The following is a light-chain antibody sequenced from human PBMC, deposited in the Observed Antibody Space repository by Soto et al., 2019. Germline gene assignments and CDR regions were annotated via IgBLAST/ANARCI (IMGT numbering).Light chain of an antibody. CDR1: QSVSSN. Sequence: EIVMTQSPATLSVSPGERATLSCRASQSVSSNLAWYQQKPGQAPRLLIYGASTRATGIPARFSGSGSGTEFTLXXSSXXSEXXAVYYCQQYNNWPRGTFGQGTKLEIK. CDR3: QQYNNWPRGT. J-gene: IGKJ2*01. CDR2: GAS. V-gene: IGKV3-15*01.